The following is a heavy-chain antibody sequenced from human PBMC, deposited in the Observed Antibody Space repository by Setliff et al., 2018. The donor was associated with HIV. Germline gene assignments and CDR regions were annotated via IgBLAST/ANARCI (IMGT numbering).Heavy chain of an antibody. J-gene: IGHJ6*02. CDR3: ARDPSIAVAGAAV. D-gene: IGHD6-19*01. V-gene: IGHV1-69*13. Sequence: SVKVSCKTSGGTFNNHAITWVRQAPGQGLEWMGEFIPFFGTTNYAQKFQGRVTITADEWTSTAYMELSSLRSEDTAVYYCARDPSIAVAGAAVWGQGTTVTVSS. CDR2: FIPFFGTT. CDR1: GGTFNNHA.